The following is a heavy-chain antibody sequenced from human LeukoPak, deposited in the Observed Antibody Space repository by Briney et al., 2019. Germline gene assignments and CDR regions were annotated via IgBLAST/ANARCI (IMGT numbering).Heavy chain of an antibody. CDR2: ITTYNGNT. Sequence: ASVKVSCKASGYTFTSYPISWVRQAPGQGLEWIGWITTYNGNTKYAQKLQGRVTMTTDTPTSTAYMDLRGLRSDDTAVYYCARGYDYGDYVGDFDYWGQGTLVTVSS. D-gene: IGHD4-17*01. J-gene: IGHJ4*02. CDR1: GYTFTSYP. V-gene: IGHV1-18*01. CDR3: ARGYDYGDYVGDFDY.